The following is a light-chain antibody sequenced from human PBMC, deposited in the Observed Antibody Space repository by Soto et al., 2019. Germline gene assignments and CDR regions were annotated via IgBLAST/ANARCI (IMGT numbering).Light chain of an antibody. CDR3: QQYGRT. J-gene: IGKJ1*01. CDR2: GAS. Sequence: EIVLTQSPGTLSLSLGERATLSCRASQSISSSYLAWYQQKPGQAPRLLIYGASSRATGIPDRFSGSGSGTDFTLTISRLGPEDFAVYYCQQYGRTFGQGTKVDIK. CDR1: QSISSSY. V-gene: IGKV3-20*01.